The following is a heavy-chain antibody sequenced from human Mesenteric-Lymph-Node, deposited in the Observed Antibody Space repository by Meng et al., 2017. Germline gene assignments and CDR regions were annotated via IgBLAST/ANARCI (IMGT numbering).Heavy chain of an antibody. CDR1: GFAFTPTW. J-gene: IGHJ4*02. CDR2: ISGSGGNT. D-gene: IGHD1-26*01. Sequence: VQLVASGGGLVEPGGSLTLYCAASGFAFTPTWMSWVRQAPGKGLEWVSGISGSGGNTHYADSVKGRFTISRDNSKNTLYLQMNSLRAEDTAVYYCAKSRVILGAWDYWGQGALVTVSS. V-gene: IGHV3-23*04. CDR3: AKSRVILGAWDY.